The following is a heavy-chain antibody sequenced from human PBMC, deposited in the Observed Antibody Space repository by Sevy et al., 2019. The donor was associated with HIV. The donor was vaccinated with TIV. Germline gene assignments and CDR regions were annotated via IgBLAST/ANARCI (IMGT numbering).Heavy chain of an antibody. CDR3: ARALDYYDTGGLYY. CDR2: ISSGSSYI. D-gene: IGHD3-22*01. J-gene: IGHJ4*02. Sequence: GGSLRLSCAASGFTFSNYDMNWVRRAPGKGLEWVSYISSGSSYIYYADSLKGRVTISRDNANSSLFLKLNSLRAEDTAVYYCARALDYYDTGGLYYWGQGALVTVSS. CDR1: GFTFSNYD. V-gene: IGHV3-21*01.